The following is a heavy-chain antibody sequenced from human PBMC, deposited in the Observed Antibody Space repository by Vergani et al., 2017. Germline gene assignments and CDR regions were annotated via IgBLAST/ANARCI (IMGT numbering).Heavy chain of an antibody. Sequence: QVQLQESGPGLVKPSETLSLTCTVSGGSISSYYWSWIRQPAGKGLEWIGRIYTSGSTNYNPSLKSRVTMSVDTSKNQFSLKLSSVTAADTAGYYCARTRLYSGYGYFDYWGQGTLVTVSS. CDR1: GGSISSYY. CDR3: ARTRLYSGYGYFDY. V-gene: IGHV4-4*07. CDR2: IYTSGST. D-gene: IGHD5-12*01. J-gene: IGHJ4*02.